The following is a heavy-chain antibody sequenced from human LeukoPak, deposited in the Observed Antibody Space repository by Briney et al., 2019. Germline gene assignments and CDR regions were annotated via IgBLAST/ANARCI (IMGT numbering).Heavy chain of an antibody. CDR1: GFTFDDYA. V-gene: IGHV3-43*02. CDR2: ISGDGGST. Sequence: GGSLRLSCAASGFTFDDYAMNWVRQAPGKGLEYVSLISGDGGSTYYADSVKGRFTISRDNSKNSLYLQMNSLRTEDTALYYCVCSSSWSFYYFDYWGQGTPVTVSS. J-gene: IGHJ4*02. CDR3: VCSSSWSFYYFDY. D-gene: IGHD6-6*01.